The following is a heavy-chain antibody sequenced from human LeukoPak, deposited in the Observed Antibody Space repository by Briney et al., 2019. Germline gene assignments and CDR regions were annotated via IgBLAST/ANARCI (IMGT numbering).Heavy chain of an antibody. D-gene: IGHD3-10*01. J-gene: IGHJ4*02. CDR1: GFSISSHN. CDR2: ISNGGRYL. V-gene: IGHV3-21*01. CDR3: ARDSTYGDFDY. Sequence: PGGSLTLSREASGFSISSHNMNWVRKAPGKGLEWVSSISNGGRYLYYADSVKGRFTISRDNAKNSLYLQMNSLRAEDTAVYYCARDSTYGDFDYWGQGTLVTVSS.